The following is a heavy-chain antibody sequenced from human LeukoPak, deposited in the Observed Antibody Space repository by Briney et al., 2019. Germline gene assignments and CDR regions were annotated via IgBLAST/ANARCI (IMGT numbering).Heavy chain of an antibody. CDR2: ISYDGSNK. CDR1: GFTFSSYA. D-gene: IGHD3-22*01. V-gene: IGHV3-30-3*01. J-gene: IGHJ4*02. Sequence: PGRSLRLSCAASGFTFSSYAMHWVRQAPGKGLEWVAVISYDGSNKYYADSVKGRFTISRDNSKNTLYLQMNSLRAEDTAVYYCARGRPRKITMIVVVIFDYWGQGTLVTVS. CDR3: ARGRPRKITMIVVVIFDY.